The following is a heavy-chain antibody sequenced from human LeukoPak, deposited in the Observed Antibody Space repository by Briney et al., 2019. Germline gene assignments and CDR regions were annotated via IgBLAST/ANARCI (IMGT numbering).Heavy chain of an antibody. CDR3: ARTYYDILTGYNPYFDY. J-gene: IGHJ4*02. Sequence: GGSLRLSCAASGFTFSSYWMHWVRQAPGKGLVWVSRINSDGSSTSYADSVKGRFTISRDNAKNTLYLQVNSLRAEDTAVYYCARTYYDILTGYNPYFDYWGQGILVTVSS. CDR1: GFTFSSYW. CDR2: INSDGSST. V-gene: IGHV3-74*01. D-gene: IGHD3-9*01.